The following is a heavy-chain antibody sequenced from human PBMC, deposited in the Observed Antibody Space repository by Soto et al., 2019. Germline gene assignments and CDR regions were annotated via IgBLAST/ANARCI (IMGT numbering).Heavy chain of an antibody. V-gene: IGHV4-39*07. CDR1: PLSISDNSYY. J-gene: IGHJ5*02. CDR2: IYHSGTT. D-gene: IGHD6-13*01. Sequence: PSDTLSLNCTVSPLSISDNSYYWVWILQPPGKRLEWIGSIYHSGTTYYNPSLKSRVTISLDTSRNQFSLKLTSVTAADTAVYYCARSLLTSSWYAGSWGQGNLVTGSS. CDR3: ARSLLTSSWYAGS.